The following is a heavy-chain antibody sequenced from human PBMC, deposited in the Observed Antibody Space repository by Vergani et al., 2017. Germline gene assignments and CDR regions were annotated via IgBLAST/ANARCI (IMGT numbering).Heavy chain of an antibody. CDR2: IYYSGST. CDR3: AGGVRDIVATKGVGYFDY. CDR1: GGSVSSGSYY. V-gene: IGHV4-61*10. Sequence: QVQLQESGPGLVKPSETLSLTCTVSGGSVSSGSYYWSWIRQPXGKGLEWIGYIYYSGSTNYNPSLKSRVTISVDTAKNLFSLKLSSVTAADTAVYYCAGGVRDIVATKGVGYFDYWGQGTLVTVSS. D-gene: IGHD5-12*01. J-gene: IGHJ4*02.